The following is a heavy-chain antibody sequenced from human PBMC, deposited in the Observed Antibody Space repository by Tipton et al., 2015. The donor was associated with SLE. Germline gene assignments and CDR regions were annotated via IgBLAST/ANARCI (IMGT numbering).Heavy chain of an antibody. CDR1: GGSLSSGSFY. J-gene: IGHJ3*02. CDR3: ARDLLHGDPGPFEI. Sequence: TLSLTCTVSGGSLSSGSFYWSWIRQPAGMGLEWIGRVYSRGRTNYNPSLRSRVTISIDTPKNQFSLSLRPVTAADTAMYYWARDLLHGDPGPFEIWGQGTTVTVSS. V-gene: IGHV4-61*02. CDR2: VYSRGRT. D-gene: IGHD7-27*01.